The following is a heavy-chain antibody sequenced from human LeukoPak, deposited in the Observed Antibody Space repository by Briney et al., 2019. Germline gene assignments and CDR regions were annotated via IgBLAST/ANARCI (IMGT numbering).Heavy chain of an antibody. D-gene: IGHD6-13*01. Sequence: GESLRISCKGTGDSFTNYWIGWGRQMPGKGLEWRGTIYPGDSDTRYSPSFQGQVNISVDKSISTGYLQWSSLKASDTAIYYCARSSFRGAIAAAGVDSWGQGALVTVSS. CDR3: ARSSFRGAIAAAGVDS. CDR2: IYPGDSDT. V-gene: IGHV5-51*01. J-gene: IGHJ4*02. CDR1: GDSFTNYW.